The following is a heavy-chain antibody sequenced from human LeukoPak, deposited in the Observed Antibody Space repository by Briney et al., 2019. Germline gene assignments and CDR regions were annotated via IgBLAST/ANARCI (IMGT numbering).Heavy chain of an antibody. V-gene: IGHV1-2*02. CDR1: GHTFTRRA. J-gene: IGHJ4*02. CDR3: ARDGSVAGFNYFDY. CDR2: INPNSGGT. Sequence: GASVKVSCKASGHTFTRRAMHWVRQAPGQRLEWMGWINPNSGGTNYAQKFQGRVTMTRDTSISTAYMELSRLRSDDTAVYYCARDGSVAGFNYFDYWGQGTLVTVSS. D-gene: IGHD6-19*01.